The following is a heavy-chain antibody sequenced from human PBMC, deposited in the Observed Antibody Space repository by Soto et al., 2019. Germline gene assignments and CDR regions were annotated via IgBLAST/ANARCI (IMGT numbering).Heavy chain of an antibody. CDR2: IYSGGST. CDR3: ARVYYGDYESWFDP. J-gene: IGHJ5*02. Sequence: GGSLRLSCAASGFTVSSNYMSWVRQAPGKGLEWVSVIYSGGSTYYADSVKGRFTISRHNSKNTLYLQMNSLRAEDTAVYYCARVYYGDYESWFDPWGQGTLVTVSS. D-gene: IGHD4-17*01. CDR1: GFTVSSNY. V-gene: IGHV3-53*04.